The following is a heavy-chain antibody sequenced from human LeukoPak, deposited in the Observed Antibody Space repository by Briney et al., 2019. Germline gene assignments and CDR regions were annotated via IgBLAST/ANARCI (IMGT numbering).Heavy chain of an antibody. CDR3: ARGMATGGRLGY. Sequence: GRSLRLSCAASGFTFDDYAMHWVRQAPGKGLEWVSGISWNRGSIGYADSVKGRFTISRDNAKNSLFLQMNSLRAEDMALYYCARGMATGGRLGYWGQGTLVTVSS. D-gene: IGHD5-24*01. J-gene: IGHJ4*02. V-gene: IGHV3-9*03. CDR2: ISWNRGSI. CDR1: GFTFDDYA.